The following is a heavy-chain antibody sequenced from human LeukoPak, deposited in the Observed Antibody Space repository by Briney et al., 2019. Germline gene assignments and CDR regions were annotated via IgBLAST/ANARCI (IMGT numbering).Heavy chain of an antibody. J-gene: IGHJ4*02. Sequence: SETLSLTCAVYGGSFSGYYWSWIRQPPGKGLEWIGRVSHTGSTDYNPSLRSRVIVSVDTSKNQFSLQLNSVTPEDTAVYYCARESGGAAAGTISGWYYGVYFDYWGQGTLVTVSS. CDR3: ARESGGAAAGTISGWYYGVYFDY. CDR2: VSHTGST. V-gene: IGHV4-34*01. CDR1: GGSFSGYY. D-gene: IGHD6-13*01.